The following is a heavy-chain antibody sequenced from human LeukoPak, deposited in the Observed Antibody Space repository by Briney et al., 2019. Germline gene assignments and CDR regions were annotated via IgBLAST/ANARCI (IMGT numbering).Heavy chain of an antibody. V-gene: IGHV3-30*02. CDR2: IRYDGSKK. CDR1: GFIFSSYG. Sequence: PGGSLRLSCAASGFIFSSYGMHWVRQAPGKGLEWVAFIRYDGSKKYYADSVKGRFTISRDNSKNTLYLQMNTLRADDTAVYYCAKDHGSSDWYYFDYWGQGTLVTVSS. J-gene: IGHJ4*02. CDR3: AKDHGSSDWYYFDY. D-gene: IGHD6-13*01.